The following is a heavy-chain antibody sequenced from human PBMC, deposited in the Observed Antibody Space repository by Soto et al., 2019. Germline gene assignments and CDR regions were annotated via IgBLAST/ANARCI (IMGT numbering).Heavy chain of an antibody. D-gene: IGHD2-21*02. CDR2: MNPNSGST. V-gene: IGHV1-8*01. Sequence: GASVKVSCKASGYTFTSYDINWVRQATGQGLEWMGWMNPNSGSTGYAQKFQGRVTMTRNTSISTAYMELSSLRSEDTAVYYCARVIRVGDLVDYYYYYGMDVWGQGTTVTVSS. CDR3: ARVIRVGDLVDYYYYYGMDV. J-gene: IGHJ6*02. CDR1: GYTFTSYD.